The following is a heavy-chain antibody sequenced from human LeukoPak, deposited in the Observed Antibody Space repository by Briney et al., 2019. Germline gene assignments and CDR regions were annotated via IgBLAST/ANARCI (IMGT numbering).Heavy chain of an antibody. D-gene: IGHD3-3*01. CDR2: ISYDGSNK. V-gene: IGHV3-30-3*01. Sequence: GRPLRLSCAASGFTFSSYAMHWVRQAPGKGLEWVAVISYDGSNKYYADSVKGRFTISRDNSKNTLYLQMNSLRAEDTAVYYCARDQSRITIFGVVTHLYGMDVWGQGTTVTVSS. CDR3: ARDQSRITIFGVVTHLYGMDV. J-gene: IGHJ6*02. CDR1: GFTFSSYA.